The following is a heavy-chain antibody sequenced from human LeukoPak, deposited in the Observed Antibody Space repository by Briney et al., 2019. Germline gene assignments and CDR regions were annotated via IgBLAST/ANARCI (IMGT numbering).Heavy chain of an antibody. CDR2: INHSGST. D-gene: IGHD5-24*01. J-gene: IGHJ6*03. CDR3: ARGRLQRYYYYYMDV. V-gene: IGHV4-34*01. Sequence: PSETLSPTCAVYGGSFSGYYWSWIRQPPGKGLEWIGEINHSGSTNYNPSLKSRVTISVDTSKNQFSLKPCSVTAADTAVYYCARGRLQRYYYYYMDVWGKGTTVTVSS. CDR1: GGSFSGYY.